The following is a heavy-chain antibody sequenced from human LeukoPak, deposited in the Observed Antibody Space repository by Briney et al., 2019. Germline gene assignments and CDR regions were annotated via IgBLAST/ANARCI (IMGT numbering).Heavy chain of an antibody. CDR1: GGSISNYY. D-gene: IGHD4-17*01. J-gene: IGHJ4*02. Sequence: PSETLSLTCTVSGGSISNYYWSWIRQPPGKGLEWIGYIFYSGSTNYNPSLKSRVTISVDTSKNQFSLKLSSVTAADTAVYYCARGGTMTTVPLWGQGTLVTVSS. CDR2: IFYSGST. CDR3: ARGGTMTTVPL. V-gene: IGHV4-59*08.